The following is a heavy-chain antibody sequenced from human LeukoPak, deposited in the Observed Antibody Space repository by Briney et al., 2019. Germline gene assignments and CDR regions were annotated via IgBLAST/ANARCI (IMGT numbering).Heavy chain of an antibody. D-gene: IGHD3-10*01. CDR1: GGSISSYY. V-gene: IGHV4-59*01. CDR3: ARGVVLWFGELSSFDY. Sequence: PSETLSLTCTVSGGSISSYYWSWIRQPPGKGLEWIGYIYYSGSTNYNPSLKSRVTISVDTSKNQFSLKLSSVTAADTAVYYCARGVVLWFGELSSFDYWGQGTLATVSS. CDR2: IYYSGST. J-gene: IGHJ4*02.